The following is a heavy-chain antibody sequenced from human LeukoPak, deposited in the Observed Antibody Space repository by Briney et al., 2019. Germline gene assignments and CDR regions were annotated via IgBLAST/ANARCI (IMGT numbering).Heavy chain of an antibody. V-gene: IGHV3-33*01. Sequence: GRSRRLSCAASGFIFSHYGMHWVRQAAGKGRGWVAIIWYEGSKYYHAESVKGRFTTPRDKSRHTVYLQINNLRAEDTAVYYCARDQGMLAAAGGAKGRFEYWGQGTLVTVSS. CDR3: ARDQGMLAAAGGAKGRFEY. CDR1: GFIFSHYG. J-gene: IGHJ4*02. D-gene: IGHD2-21*01. CDR2: IWYEGSKY.